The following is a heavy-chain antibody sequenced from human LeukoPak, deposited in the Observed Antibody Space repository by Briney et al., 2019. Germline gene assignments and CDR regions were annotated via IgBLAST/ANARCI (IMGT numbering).Heavy chain of an antibody. J-gene: IGHJ4*02. CDR1: GFTFSSYG. CDR2: ISYDGSNK. D-gene: IGHD5-24*01. V-gene: IGHV3-30*03. CDR3: ARGFAPAYNFGVFDY. Sequence: PGGSLRLSCAASGFTFSSYGMHWVRQAPGKGLEWVAVISYDGSNKYYADSVKGRFTISRDNSKNTLYLQMNSLRAEDTAVYYCARGFAPAYNFGVFDYWGQGTLVTVSS.